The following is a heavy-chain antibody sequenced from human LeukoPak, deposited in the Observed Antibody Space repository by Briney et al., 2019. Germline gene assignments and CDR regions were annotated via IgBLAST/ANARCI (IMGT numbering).Heavy chain of an antibody. D-gene: IGHD3-16*01. CDR1: GDSISSCH. CDR3: ARVGRGDHTWGSYYFDH. CDR2: ISYSGST. V-gene: IGHV4-59*01. Sequence: PSETLSLTCTVSGDSISSCHWSWIRQPPGKGLEWIGYISYSGSTNYNPSLKSRVTISVDTSKNQFSLKLSSVTAADTAVYYCARVGRGDHTWGSYYFDHWGQGTLVTVSS. J-gene: IGHJ4*02.